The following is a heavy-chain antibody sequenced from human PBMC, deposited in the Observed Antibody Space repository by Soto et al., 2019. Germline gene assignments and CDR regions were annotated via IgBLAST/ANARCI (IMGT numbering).Heavy chain of an antibody. V-gene: IGHV3-30-3*01. CDR2: ISYDGSNK. J-gene: IGHJ4*02. CDR1: GFTFSSYA. D-gene: IGHD4-17*01. Sequence: PGGSLRLSCAASGFTFSSYAMHWVRQAPGKGLEWVAVISYDGSNKYYADSVKGRFTISRDNSKNTLYLQMNSLRAEDTAVYYCARDLYGAFDYWGQGTLVTVSS. CDR3: ARDLYGAFDY.